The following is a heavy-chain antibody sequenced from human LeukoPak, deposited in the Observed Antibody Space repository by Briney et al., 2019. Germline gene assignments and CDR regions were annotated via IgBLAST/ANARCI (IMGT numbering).Heavy chain of an antibody. J-gene: IGHJ4*02. Sequence: GGSLRLFCAASGFTFSSYAMSWVRQAPGKGLEWVSAISGSGGSTYYADSVKGRFTISRDNSKNTLYLQMNSLRAEDTAVYYCAKGHHYGSGSYSVFFDYWGQGTLVTVSS. D-gene: IGHD3-10*01. V-gene: IGHV3-23*01. CDR2: ISGSGGST. CDR3: AKGHHYGSGSYSVFFDY. CDR1: GFTFSSYA.